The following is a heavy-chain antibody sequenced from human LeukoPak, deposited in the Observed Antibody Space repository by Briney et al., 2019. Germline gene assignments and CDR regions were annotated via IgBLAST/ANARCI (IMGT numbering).Heavy chain of an antibody. D-gene: IGHD6-19*01. V-gene: IGHV3-21*01. Sequence: GGSLRLSCAASGFTFSSYSMNWVRQAPGKGLEWVSSISSSSSYIYYADSVKGRFTISRDNAKNSLYLQMNSLRAEDTAVYYCARAGSSGWYIYYWGQGTLVTVSS. CDR1: GFTFSSYS. CDR2: ISSSSSYI. J-gene: IGHJ4*02. CDR3: ARAGSSGWYIYY.